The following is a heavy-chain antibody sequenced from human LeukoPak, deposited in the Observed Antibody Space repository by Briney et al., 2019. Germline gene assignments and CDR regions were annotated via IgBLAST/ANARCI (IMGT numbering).Heavy chain of an antibody. D-gene: IGHD1-26*01. CDR3: ARAPNFEELVS. V-gene: IGHV4-39*01. CDR1: GGSIISSGHF. CDR2: IFHTGST. J-gene: IGHJ5*01. Sequence: SETLSLTCNVSGGSIISSGHFWVWIRQPPGKGLEWIGTIFHTGSTYYSPSLKSRVTMSVHTSKNQLTLKLSSVTAADTAVHYCARAPNFEELVSWGQGALVTVSS.